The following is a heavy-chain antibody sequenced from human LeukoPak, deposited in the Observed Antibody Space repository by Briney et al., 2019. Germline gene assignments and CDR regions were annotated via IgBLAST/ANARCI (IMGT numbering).Heavy chain of an antibody. D-gene: IGHD3-22*01. Sequence: GGSLRLSCAASGFTISSNYMSWVRQAPGKGLEWVSVIYSGGSTYYADSVKGRFTISRDNAKNSLYLQMNSLRAEDTAVYYCASPVTHYDSSGIDAFDIWGQGTMVTVSS. CDR3: ASPVTHYDSSGIDAFDI. J-gene: IGHJ3*02. CDR1: GFTISSNY. CDR2: IYSGGST. V-gene: IGHV3-53*01.